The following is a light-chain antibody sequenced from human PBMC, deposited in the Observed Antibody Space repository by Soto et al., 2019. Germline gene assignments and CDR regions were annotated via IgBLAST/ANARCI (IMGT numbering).Light chain of an antibody. CDR2: GVY. CDR3: QHYGYSRWT. CDR1: LTGNNNY. Sequence: IVLTQSPGTLSLSPGERATLSCRASLTGNNNYLAWYQHKSGQAPRLLIYGVYTRATGIPDRFTGSGSGTEFTLTITRLEPEDSAVYFCQHYGYSRWTFGQGTKVKIK. V-gene: IGKV3-20*01. J-gene: IGKJ1*01.